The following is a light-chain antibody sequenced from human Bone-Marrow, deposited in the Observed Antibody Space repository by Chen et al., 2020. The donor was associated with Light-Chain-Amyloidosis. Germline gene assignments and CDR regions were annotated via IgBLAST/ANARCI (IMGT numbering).Light chain of an antibody. V-gene: IGLV3-21*02. CDR3: QVWDRSRDRPV. CDR1: NIGSTS. J-gene: IGLJ3*02. CDR2: DDS. Sequence: SYVLTQPSSGAVAPGQTATIACGGNNIGSTSVHWYQQTPGQAPLLVVYDDSDRPSGIPERLSGSNSGNTATLTSSRVEAGDEADYYCQVWDRSRDRPVFGGGTKLTVL.